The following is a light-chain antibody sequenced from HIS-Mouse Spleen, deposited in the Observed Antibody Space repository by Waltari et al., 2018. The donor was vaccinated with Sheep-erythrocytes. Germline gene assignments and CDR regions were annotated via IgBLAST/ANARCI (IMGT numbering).Light chain of an antibody. CDR1: SSDVGSYNL. V-gene: IGLV2-23*01. J-gene: IGLJ3*02. CDR3: CSYAGSSTPWV. CDR2: EGS. Sequence: QSALTQPASVSGSPGQSITISCTGPSSDVGSYNLVSWYQPHPGKAPKLMIYEGSKRPSGVSNRFSGSKSGNTASLTISGLQAEDEADYYCCSYAGSSTPWVFGGGTKLTVL.